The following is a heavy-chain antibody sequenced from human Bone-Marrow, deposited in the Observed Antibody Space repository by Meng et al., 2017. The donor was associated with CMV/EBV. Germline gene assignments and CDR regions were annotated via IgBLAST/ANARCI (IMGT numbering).Heavy chain of an antibody. J-gene: IGHJ4*02. CDR1: GYIFTKEG. CDR2: ISAYKGDT. Sequence: SGYIFTKEGVNWMRQAPGQGPEWMGWISAYKGDTMYAPKVQGRVTMTTDTSTSTAYMELRGLRSDDTAVYYCARDAGTIAVSGIGDYWGQGTLVTVSS. V-gene: IGHV1-18*01. D-gene: IGHD6-19*01. CDR3: ARDAGTIAVSGIGDY.